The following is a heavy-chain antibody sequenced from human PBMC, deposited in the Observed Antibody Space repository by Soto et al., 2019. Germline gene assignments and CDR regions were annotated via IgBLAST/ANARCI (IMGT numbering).Heavy chain of an antibody. J-gene: IGHJ3*02. CDR1: GYTFTGYY. V-gene: IGHV1-2*04. D-gene: IGHD6-13*01. CDR2: INPNSGGT. CDR3: AREKDSSLAAFDI. Sequence: ASVKVSCKASGYTFTGYYMHWVRQAPGQGLEWMGWINPNSGGTNYAQKFQGWVTMTRDTSISTAYMELSRLRSDDTAVYYCAREKDSSLAAFDIWGQGTMVTVSS.